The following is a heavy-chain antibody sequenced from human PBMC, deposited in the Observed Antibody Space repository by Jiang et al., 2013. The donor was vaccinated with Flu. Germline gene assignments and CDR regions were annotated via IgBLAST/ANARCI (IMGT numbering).Heavy chain of an antibody. J-gene: IGHJ5*02. V-gene: IGHV4-38-2*01. CDR1: GYSISSAYY. D-gene: IGHD3-10*01. CDR2: VYHSGTT. Sequence: SGSGLVKPSETLSLTCAVSGYSISSAYYWGWIRQPPGKGLEWIGNVYHSGTTYSNPSLKSRVSISVDMSKNQFSLKLSSVTAADTAMYYCARVNYYGSGNSPMQFDPWGQGTLVTVSS. CDR3: ARVNYYGSGNSPMQFDP.